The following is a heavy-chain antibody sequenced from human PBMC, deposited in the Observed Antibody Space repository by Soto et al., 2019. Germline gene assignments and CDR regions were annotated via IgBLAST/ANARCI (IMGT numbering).Heavy chain of an antibody. CDR1: GFTFSSYW. Sequence: EVQLVESGGGLVQPGGSLRLSCAASGFTFSSYWMSWVRQAPGKGLEWVANIKQDGSEKYYVDSVKGRFNISRDKAKNPLYLQMNSLRAEDRAVYYFARVGTGRSYYDFWSGYSPGDYYYYGMDVWGQGTTFNVSS. CDR2: IKQDGSEK. D-gene: IGHD3-3*01. J-gene: IGHJ6*02. CDR3: ARVGTGRSYYDFWSGYSPGDYYYYGMDV. V-gene: IGHV3-7*01.